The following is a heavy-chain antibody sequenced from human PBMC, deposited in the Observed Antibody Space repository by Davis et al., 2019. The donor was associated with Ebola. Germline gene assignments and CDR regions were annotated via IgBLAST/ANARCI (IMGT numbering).Heavy chain of an antibody. CDR3: ARPGPYGMDV. V-gene: IGHV3-21*01. Sequence: GESLKISCAASGFTFSSYSMNWVRQAPGKGLEWVSSISSSSSCIYYADSVKGRFTISRDNAKNSLYLQMNSLRAEDTAVYYCARPGPYGMDVWGQGTTVTVSS. CDR2: ISSSSSCI. CDR1: GFTFSSYS. J-gene: IGHJ6*02.